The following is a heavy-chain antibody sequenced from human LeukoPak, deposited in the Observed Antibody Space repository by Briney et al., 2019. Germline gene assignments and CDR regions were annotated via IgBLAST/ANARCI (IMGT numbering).Heavy chain of an antibody. V-gene: IGHV1-18*01. D-gene: IGHD3-3*01. J-gene: IGHJ4*02. CDR1: GYTFTSYG. CDR3: ARTGGYYDFWSGLFDY. CDR2: ISAYNGNT. Sequence: ASVKVSCKASGYTFTSYGISWERQAPGQGLEWMGWISAYNGNTNYAQKLQGRVTMTTDTPTSTAYMELRSLRSDDTAVYYCARTGGYYDFWSGLFDYWGQGTLVTVSS.